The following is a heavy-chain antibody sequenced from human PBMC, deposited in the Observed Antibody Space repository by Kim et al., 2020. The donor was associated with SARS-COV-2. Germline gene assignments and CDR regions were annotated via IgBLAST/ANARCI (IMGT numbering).Heavy chain of an antibody. V-gene: IGHV3-11*04. D-gene: IGHD5-18*01. Sequence: QAATGKGRFTSSRDNSKNTVYLQMNSLTVEDTAVYYCARRGGGYSYGFLDYWGQGTLVTVSS. J-gene: IGHJ4*02. CDR3: ARRGGGYSYGFLDY.